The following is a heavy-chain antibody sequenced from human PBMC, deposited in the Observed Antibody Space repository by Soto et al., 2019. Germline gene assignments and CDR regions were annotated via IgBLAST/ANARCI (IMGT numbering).Heavy chain of an antibody. D-gene: IGHD5-12*01. CDR2: IYSGGST. CDR3: AREYSGYDYAFDI. J-gene: IGHJ3*02. Sequence: GGSLRLSCAASGFTVSSNYMSWVRQAPGKGLEWVSVIYSGGSTYYADSVKGRFTISRDNSKNTLYLQMNSLRAEDTAVYYCAREYSGYDYAFDIWGQGTMVTVS. CDR1: GFTVSSNY. V-gene: IGHV3-66*01.